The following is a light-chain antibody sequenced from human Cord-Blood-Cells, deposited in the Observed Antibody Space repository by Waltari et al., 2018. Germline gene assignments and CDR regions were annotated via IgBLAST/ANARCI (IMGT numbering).Light chain of an antibody. CDR2: DVS. CDR3: RSYTSSSTLV. Sequence: QSALTQPASVSGSPGQSITISCTGTSSDVGGYNYVSWYQQHPGKAPQLMIYDVSNRPSGVSNRFSGSKSGNTASLTISGLQAEDEADYYCRSYTSSSTLVFGTGTKVTVL. CDR1: SSDVGGYNY. V-gene: IGLV2-14*01. J-gene: IGLJ1*01.